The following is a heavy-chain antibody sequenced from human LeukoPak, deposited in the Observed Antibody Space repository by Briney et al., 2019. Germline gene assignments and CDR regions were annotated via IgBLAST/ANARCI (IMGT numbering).Heavy chain of an antibody. CDR2: IYYSGST. CDR1: GDSIRNYY. D-gene: IGHD5-18*01. J-gene: IGHJ4*02. Sequence: PSETLSLTCSVSGDSIRNYYWSWIRQPPGKALEWIGYIYYSGSTSYNPSLKSRVTISVDTSKNQFSLKLSSVTATDTAVYYCARGYSYGLFDYWGQGTLVTVSS. V-gene: IGHV4-59*01. CDR3: ARGYSYGLFDY.